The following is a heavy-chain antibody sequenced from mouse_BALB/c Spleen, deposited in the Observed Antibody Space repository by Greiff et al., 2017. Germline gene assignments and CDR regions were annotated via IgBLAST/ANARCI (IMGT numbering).Heavy chain of an antibody. D-gene: IGHD2-3*01. V-gene: IGHV1-26*01. CDR2: INPYNGAT. Sequence: EVQLQQSGPELVKPGASVKISCKASGYSFTGYYMHWVKQSHVKSLEWIGRINPYNGATSYNQNFKDKASLTVDKSSSTAYMELHSLTSEDSAVYYCAREGNDGPLRGNYFDYWGQGTTLTVSS. J-gene: IGHJ2*01. CDR3: AREGNDGPLRGNYFDY. CDR1: GYSFTGYY.